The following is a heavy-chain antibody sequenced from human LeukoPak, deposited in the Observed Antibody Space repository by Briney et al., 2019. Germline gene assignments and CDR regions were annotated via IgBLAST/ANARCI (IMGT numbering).Heavy chain of an antibody. CDR3: FFQAEAGIRDSDWLLFPFDY. CDR2: IIPIFGTA. V-gene: IGHV1-69*01. CDR1: GGTFSSYA. J-gene: IGHJ4*02. Sequence: ASVKVSCKASGGTFSSYAISWVRQAPGQRLEWMVGIIPIFGTANYADKFQVRFTITADESTSTAYMELSSLRSEDTAVYYFFFQAEAGIRDSDWLLFPFDYWGQGTLVTVSS. D-gene: IGHD3-9*01.